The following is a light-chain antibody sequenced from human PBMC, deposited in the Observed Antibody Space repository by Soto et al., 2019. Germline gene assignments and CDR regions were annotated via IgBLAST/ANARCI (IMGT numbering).Light chain of an antibody. V-gene: IGLV2-11*01. CDR1: SSDVGGYNY. Sequence: QSALTQPRSVSGSPGQSVTISCTGTSSDVGGYNYVSWYQQHPGKAPKLMIYDVSKRPSGAPDRFSGSKSGTTASLTISGLQAEDEADYYCCSYAGSYTFVFGTGTKLTVL. CDR2: DVS. CDR3: CSYAGSYTFV. J-gene: IGLJ1*01.